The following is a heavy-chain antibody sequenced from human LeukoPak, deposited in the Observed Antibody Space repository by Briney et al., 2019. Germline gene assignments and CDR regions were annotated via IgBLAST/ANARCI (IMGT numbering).Heavy chain of an antibody. Sequence: ASVKVSCKASGYTSTGYYMHWVRQAPGQGLEWMGWINPNSGGTNYAQKFQGRVTMTRDTSISTAYMELSRLRSDDTAVYYCARDDPDYYDSSGYYYWGQGTLVTVSS. J-gene: IGHJ4*02. CDR1: GYTSTGYY. V-gene: IGHV1-2*02. CDR2: INPNSGGT. D-gene: IGHD3-22*01. CDR3: ARDDPDYYDSSGYYY.